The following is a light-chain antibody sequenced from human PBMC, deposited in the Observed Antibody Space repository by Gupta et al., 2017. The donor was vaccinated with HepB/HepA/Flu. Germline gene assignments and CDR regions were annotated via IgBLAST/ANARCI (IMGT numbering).Light chain of an antibody. CDR3: QHDNSYPWT. V-gene: IGKV1-5*03. J-gene: IGKJ1*01. CDR1: QSISSW. CDR2: KAS. Sequence: DIQMTQSPSTLSSSVGDRVTIPCRASQSISSWLAWYQQKPGKAPKLLIYKASSLESGVPSRFSGSGAGTEFTLTISSLQPDDFANYYCQHDNSYPWTFGQGTKVEIK.